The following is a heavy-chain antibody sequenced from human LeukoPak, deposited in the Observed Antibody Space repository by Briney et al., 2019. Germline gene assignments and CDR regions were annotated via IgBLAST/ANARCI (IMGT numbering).Heavy chain of an antibody. CDR2: ISGSGGST. J-gene: IGHJ4*02. CDR3: AKDGDSSGYYGAFDY. Sequence: GGSLRLSCAASGFTFSNYAMSWVRQAPGKGLEWVSAISGSGGSTYYADSVKGRFTISRDNSKNTLYLQMNSLRAEDTAVYYCAKDGDSSGYYGAFDYWGQGTLVTVSS. CDR1: GFTFSNYA. D-gene: IGHD3-22*01. V-gene: IGHV3-23*01.